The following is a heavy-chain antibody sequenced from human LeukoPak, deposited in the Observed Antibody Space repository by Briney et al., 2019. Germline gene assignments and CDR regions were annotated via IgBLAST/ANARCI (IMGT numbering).Heavy chain of an antibody. CDR2: IYYSGST. Sequence: SETLSLTCSVSGGSMGTYYWSWIRQPPGKGLEFIGYIYYSGSTNYNPSLKSRVTISVDTSKNQFSLKLSSVTAADTAVYYCARGVPQYPVDCWGQGTLVTVSS. V-gene: IGHV4-59*01. D-gene: IGHD1-1*01. CDR3: ARGVPQYPVDC. CDR1: GGSMGTYY. J-gene: IGHJ4*02.